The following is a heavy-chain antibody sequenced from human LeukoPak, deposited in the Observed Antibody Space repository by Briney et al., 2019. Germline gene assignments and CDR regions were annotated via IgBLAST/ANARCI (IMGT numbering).Heavy chain of an antibody. CDR3: ASVSLGSCSKDY. D-gene: IGHD1-26*01. J-gene: IGHJ4*02. V-gene: IGHV4-34*01. CDR2: INHSGST. Sequence: SETLSLTCAVYGGSFSGYYWSWIRQPPGKGLEWIGEINHSGSTNYNPSLKSRVTISVDTSKNQFSLKLSSVTAADTAVYYCASVSLGSCSKDYWGQGTLVTVSS. CDR1: GGSFSGYY.